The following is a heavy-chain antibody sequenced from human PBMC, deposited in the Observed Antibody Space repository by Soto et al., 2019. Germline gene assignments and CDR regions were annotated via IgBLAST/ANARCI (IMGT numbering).Heavy chain of an antibody. CDR2: IIPVFKAT. V-gene: IGHV1-69*01. Sequence: QVQLVQSGAEVKKPGSSVKVSCKASGGTFSSQAISWVRQAPGQGLEWMGGIIPVFKATNYAQKFQGRVTITEDDSTSTAYMDLYSLRSEDTAVYYCARDVPLNYYDGTYSYYAMDVWGQGTTVTVYS. D-gene: IGHD3-22*01. CDR1: GGTFSSQA. J-gene: IGHJ6*02. CDR3: ARDVPLNYYDGTYSYYAMDV.